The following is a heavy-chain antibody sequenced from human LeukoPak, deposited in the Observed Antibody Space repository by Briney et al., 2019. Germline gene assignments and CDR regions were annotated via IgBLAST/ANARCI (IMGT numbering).Heavy chain of an antibody. V-gene: IGHV4-34*01. D-gene: IGHD3-10*01. CDR2: INHSGST. CDR1: GGSFSGYY. J-gene: IGHJ6*02. CDR3: ARGMVRYYYGSGSYRSAGMDV. Sequence: PSETLSLTCAVYGGSFSGYYWSWIRQPPGKGLEWIGEINHSGSTNYNPSLKSRVTISVDTSKNQFSLKLSSVTAADTAVYYCARGMVRYYYGSGSYRSAGMDVWGQGTTVTVSS.